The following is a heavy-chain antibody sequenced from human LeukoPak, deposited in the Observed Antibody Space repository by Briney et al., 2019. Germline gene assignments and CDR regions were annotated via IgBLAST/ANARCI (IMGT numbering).Heavy chain of an antibody. CDR1: GFTFSSYS. CDR2: ISSSSSTI. Sequence: GGSLRLSCAASGFTFSSYSMNWVRQAPGKGLEWVSYISSSSSTIYYADSVKGRFTISRDNAKNSLYLQMNSLRAEDTAVYYCARDSLLWFGELVYYYYGMDVWGQGTTVTVSS. CDR3: ARDSLLWFGELVYYYYGMDV. D-gene: IGHD3-10*01. V-gene: IGHV3-48*01. J-gene: IGHJ6*02.